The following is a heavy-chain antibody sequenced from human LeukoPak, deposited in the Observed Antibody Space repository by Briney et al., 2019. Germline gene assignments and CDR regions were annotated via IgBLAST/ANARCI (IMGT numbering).Heavy chain of an antibody. CDR2: IYYSGRT. D-gene: IGHD4-17*01. Sequence: PSETLSLTCTVSGGSISSYYWSWIRQPPGKGLEWIGFIYYSGRTNYNPSLKSRVTISADASKNQFPLKLSSVTAADTAVYYCAGYGESRYYFDYWGHGTLVTVSS. CDR3: AGYGESRYYFDY. J-gene: IGHJ4*01. V-gene: IGHV4-59*01. CDR1: GGSISSYY.